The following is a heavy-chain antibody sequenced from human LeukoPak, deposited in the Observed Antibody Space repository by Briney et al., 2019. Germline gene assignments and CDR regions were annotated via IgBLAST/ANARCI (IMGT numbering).Heavy chain of an antibody. V-gene: IGHV4-61*01. CDR2: IYYSGST. CDR3: ARLIAAAGGSYWYFDL. CDR1: GGSISSSSYY. J-gene: IGHJ2*01. Sequence: KPSETLSLTCTVSGGSISSSSYYWSWIRQPPGKGLEWIGYIYYSGSTNYNPSLKSRVTISVDTSKNQFSLKLSSVTAADTAVYYCARLIAAAGGSYWYFDLWGRGTLVTVSS. D-gene: IGHD6-13*01.